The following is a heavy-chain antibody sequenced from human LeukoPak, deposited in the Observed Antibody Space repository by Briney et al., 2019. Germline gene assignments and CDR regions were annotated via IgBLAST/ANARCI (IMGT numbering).Heavy chain of an antibody. CDR1: EFPFSSTW. J-gene: IGHJ4*02. V-gene: IGHV3-74*01. Sequence: GGSLRLSCAASEFPFSSTWMHWFRKPPGKGLVWVSRINSDGSSTSYADSVKGRFTISRDNAKNTLYLQMNSLRAEDTAVYYCARAQNGVWDYWGQGTLVTVSS. CDR2: INSDGSST. CDR3: ARAQNGVWDY. D-gene: IGHD2-8*01.